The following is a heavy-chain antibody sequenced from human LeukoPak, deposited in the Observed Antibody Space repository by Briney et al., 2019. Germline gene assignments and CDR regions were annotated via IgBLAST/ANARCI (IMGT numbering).Heavy chain of an antibody. CDR3: AREGEDYGDLYYYYYMDV. CDR2: ISAYNGNT. Sequence: ASVKVSCKASGYTFTSYGISWVRQAPGQGLEWMGWISAYNGNTNYAQKLQGRVTMTTDTSTTTAYMELRSLRSDDTAVYYCAREGEDYGDLYYYYYMDVWGKGTTVTISS. V-gene: IGHV1-18*01. CDR1: GYTFTSYG. J-gene: IGHJ6*03. D-gene: IGHD4-17*01.